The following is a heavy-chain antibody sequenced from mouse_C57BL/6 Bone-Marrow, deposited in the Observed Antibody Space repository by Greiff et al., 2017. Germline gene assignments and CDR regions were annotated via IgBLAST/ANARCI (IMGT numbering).Heavy chain of an antibody. CDR1: GYTFTSYG. CDR3: AVNWGFAY. D-gene: IGHD4-1*01. V-gene: IGHV1-81*01. J-gene: IGHJ3*01. CDR2: IYPRSGNT. Sequence: LQESGAELARPGASVKLSCKASGYTFTSYGIIWVKQRTGQGLEWIGEIYPRSGNTYYNEKFKGKATLTADKSSSTAYMELRSLTSEDSAVYFCAVNWGFAYWGQGTLVTVSA.